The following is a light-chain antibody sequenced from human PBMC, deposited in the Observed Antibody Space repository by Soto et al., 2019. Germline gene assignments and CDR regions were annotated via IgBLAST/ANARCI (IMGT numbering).Light chain of an antibody. J-gene: IGLJ1*01. CDR1: DTNIGFYNF. V-gene: IGLV2-11*01. Sequence: ALTQPRSVSGSPGQSVTISCTGTDTNIGFYNFVSWYQQHPDKAPHLVIYDVNKRPSGVPDRFSGSKSGKTASLTISGLQADDEADYFCCSYAGTYTYVFGTGTKVTVL. CDR3: CSYAGTYTYV. CDR2: DVN.